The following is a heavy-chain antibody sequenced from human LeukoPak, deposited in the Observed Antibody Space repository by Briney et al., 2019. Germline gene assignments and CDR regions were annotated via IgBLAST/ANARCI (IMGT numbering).Heavy chain of an antibody. D-gene: IGHD2-2*01. J-gene: IGHJ5*02. CDR1: DGSINDYY. CDR3: ARVLSIVVVPGATFWFDP. Sequence: PSETLSLTCTVSDGSINDYYWGWIRQPPGKGLEWIGYIYYTGSTNYNPSLKSRVTISVDTSKNQFSLKLSSVTAADTAVYHCARVLSIVVVPGATFWFDPWGQGTLVTVSS. CDR2: IYYTGST. V-gene: IGHV4-59*08.